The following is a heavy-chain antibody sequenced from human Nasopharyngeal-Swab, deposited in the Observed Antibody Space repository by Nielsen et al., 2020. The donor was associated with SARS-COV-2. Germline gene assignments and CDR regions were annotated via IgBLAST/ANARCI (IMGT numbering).Heavy chain of an antibody. J-gene: IGHJ6*03. CDR2: ISSPSSTI. Sequence: GGSLRLSRAASGFTFSSYSMSWVRQAPGKGLEWVSYISSPSSTIYYADSVKGRFTISRDNAKNSLYLQMNSLRVEDPAMYFCARDQTGSSQSYYYYCYMDVWGKGTTVTVSS. CDR3: ARDQTGSSQSYYYYCYMDV. V-gene: IGHV3-48*04. D-gene: IGHD6-13*01. CDR1: GFTFSSYS.